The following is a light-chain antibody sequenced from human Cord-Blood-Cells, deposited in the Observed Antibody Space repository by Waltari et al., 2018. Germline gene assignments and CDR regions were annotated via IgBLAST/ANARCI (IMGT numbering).Light chain of an antibody. Sequence: QSALTQPASVSGSPGQSITISCTGTSSAVGSYNLVSWYQQHPGKAPKLMIYEGSKRPSGVSNRFSGSKSGNTASLTISGLQAEDEADYYCCSYAGSSTVYVFGTGTKVTVL. J-gene: IGLJ1*01. CDR2: EGS. CDR1: SSAVGSYNL. CDR3: CSYAGSSTVYV. V-gene: IGLV2-23*01.